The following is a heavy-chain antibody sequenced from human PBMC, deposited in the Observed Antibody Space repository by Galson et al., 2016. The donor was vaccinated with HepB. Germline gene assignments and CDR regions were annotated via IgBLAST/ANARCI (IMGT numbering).Heavy chain of an antibody. J-gene: IGHJ4*02. CDR2: ISHDGSNK. CDR1: GFTFSSYV. Sequence: SLRLSCAASGFTFSSYVMHRVRQAPGKGLEWVAVISHDGSNKYYADSVEGRFTMSRDNSKNTLYLQMNSLRAEDTAVYYCATRPQAQGEPLPSAMRCFDFWGQGTLVTVSS. V-gene: IGHV3-30*04. CDR3: ATRPQAQGEPLPSAMRCFDF. D-gene: IGHD1-26*01.